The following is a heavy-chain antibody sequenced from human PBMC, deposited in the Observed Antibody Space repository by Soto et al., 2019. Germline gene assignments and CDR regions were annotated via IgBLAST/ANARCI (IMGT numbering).Heavy chain of an antibody. CDR1: GFTFSGSA. V-gene: IGHV3-73*01. J-gene: IGHJ6*03. D-gene: IGHD4-17*01. CDR2: IRSKANSYAT. CDR3: TRHADYQIGYMDV. Sequence: GGSLRLSCAASGFTFSGSAMHWVRQASGKGLEWVGRIRSKANSYATAYAASVKGRFTISRDDSKNRAYLQMNSLKTEDTAVYYCTRHADYQIGYMDVWGKGTTVTVSS.